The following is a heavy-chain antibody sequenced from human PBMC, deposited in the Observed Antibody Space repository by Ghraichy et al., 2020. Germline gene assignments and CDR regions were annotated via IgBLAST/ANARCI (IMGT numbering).Heavy chain of an antibody. CDR3: ARVGSGSGWYPSDYFDF. J-gene: IGHJ4*01. V-gene: IGHV4-59*01. CDR2: IYYSGST. D-gene: IGHD6-19*01. CDR1: GGSISSYY. Sequence: SETLSLTCAVSGGSISSYYWRWILRPPARGLEWMGYIYYSGSTNYNTSLKSRLTISVDTSNNKFSLKLSSVTAADTAVDYCARVGSGSGWYPSDYFDFWGHGTLVTVSS.